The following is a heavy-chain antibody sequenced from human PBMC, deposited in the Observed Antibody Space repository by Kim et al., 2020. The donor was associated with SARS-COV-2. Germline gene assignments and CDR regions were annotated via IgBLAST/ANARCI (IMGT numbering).Heavy chain of an antibody. Sequence: ASVKVSCKASGYTFTGYYMHWVRQAPGQGLEWMGRINPNSGGTNYAQKFQGRVTMTRDTSISTAYMELSRLRSDDTAVYYCARDPLPWCSGGSCYLYYGMDVWGQGTTVTVSS. CDR3: ARDPLPWCSGGSCYLYYGMDV. D-gene: IGHD2-15*01. V-gene: IGHV1-2*06. CDR2: INPNSGGT. CDR1: GYTFTGYY. J-gene: IGHJ6*02.